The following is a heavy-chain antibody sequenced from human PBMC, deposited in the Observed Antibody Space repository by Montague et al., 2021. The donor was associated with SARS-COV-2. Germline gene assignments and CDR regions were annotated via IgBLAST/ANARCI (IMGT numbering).Heavy chain of an antibody. CDR1: GGSISSYY. J-gene: IGHJ6*02. V-gene: IGHV4-59*01. D-gene: IGHD3-3*01. CDR3: ARAGRVRFLEYGMDV. CDR2: IYYSGST. Sequence: SETLSLTCTVSGGSISSYYWSWIRQPPGKGLEWIGYIYYSGSTXXXPSXXXRVTISVDTSKKQFSLKLSSVTAADTAVHYCARAGRVRFLEYGMDVWGQGTTVTVSS.